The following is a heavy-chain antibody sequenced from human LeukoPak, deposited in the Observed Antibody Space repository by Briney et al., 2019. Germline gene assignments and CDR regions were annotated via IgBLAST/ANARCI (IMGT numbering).Heavy chain of an antibody. Sequence: ASVKVSCKASGYTFTSYGISWVRQAPGQGLEWMGWISAYNGNTNYAQKLQGRVTMTTDTSTSTAYRELRSLRSDDTAVYYCARDLEPYYYCSGSTWGQGTLVTVSS. J-gene: IGHJ4*02. CDR2: ISAYNGNT. V-gene: IGHV1-18*01. CDR3: ARDLEPYYYCSGST. CDR1: GYTFTSYG. D-gene: IGHD3-10*01.